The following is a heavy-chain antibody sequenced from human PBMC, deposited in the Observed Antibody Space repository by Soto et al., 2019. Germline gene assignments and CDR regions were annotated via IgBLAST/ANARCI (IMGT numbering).Heavy chain of an antibody. D-gene: IGHD3-3*01. CDR2: IYYSGST. Sequence: SETLSLTCTLSGGSISSYYWSWIRQPPGKGLEWIGYIYYSGSTNYNPSLKSRVTISVDTSKNQFSLKLSSVTAADTAVYYCARSTGDFWSGYSTRPWFDPWGQGTLVPV. CDR3: ARSTGDFWSGYSTRPWFDP. CDR1: GGSISSYY. V-gene: IGHV4-59*01. J-gene: IGHJ5*02.